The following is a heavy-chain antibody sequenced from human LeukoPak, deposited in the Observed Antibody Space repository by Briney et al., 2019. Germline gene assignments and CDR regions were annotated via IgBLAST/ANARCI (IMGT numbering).Heavy chain of an antibody. CDR1: VDSISTSGYS. Sequence: SETLSLTCIVSVDSISTSGYSWGWIRQHPGKGLEWIGYIYYSGSTYYNPSLKSRVTISVDTSKNQFSLKLSSVTAADTAVYYCARAGYYGSGSYYNLDYWGQGTLVTVSS. CDR3: ARAGYYGSGSYYNLDY. CDR2: IYYSGST. J-gene: IGHJ4*02. D-gene: IGHD3-10*01. V-gene: IGHV4-31*03.